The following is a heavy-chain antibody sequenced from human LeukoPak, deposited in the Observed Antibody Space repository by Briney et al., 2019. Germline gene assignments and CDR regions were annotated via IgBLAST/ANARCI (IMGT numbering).Heavy chain of an antibody. Sequence: PSETLSLTCTVSGGSISSSSYYWGWIRQPPAKGLEWVGSIYYSGSTYYNPSLKSRVTISVDTSKNQFSLKLNSVTAADTAVYYCASSIAVAGATNFDYWGQGTLVTVSS. V-gene: IGHV4-39*01. CDR2: IYYSGST. CDR1: GGSISSSSYY. D-gene: IGHD6-19*01. J-gene: IGHJ4*02. CDR3: ASSIAVAGATNFDY.